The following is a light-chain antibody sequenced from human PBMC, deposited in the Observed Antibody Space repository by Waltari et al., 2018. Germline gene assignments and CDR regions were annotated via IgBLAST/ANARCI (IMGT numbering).Light chain of an antibody. Sequence: EIVVTQSPATLSLSPWERVTLSGRASQIVTNNFAWFQQRPGQAPRLLIYNASTRATDIPARFSGSGSGTEFTLTINSLQSEDLAIYYCQVRTSWLWTFGQGTKV. CDR2: NAS. J-gene: IGKJ1*01. V-gene: IGKV3-15*01. CDR3: QVRTSWLWT. CDR1: QIVTNN.